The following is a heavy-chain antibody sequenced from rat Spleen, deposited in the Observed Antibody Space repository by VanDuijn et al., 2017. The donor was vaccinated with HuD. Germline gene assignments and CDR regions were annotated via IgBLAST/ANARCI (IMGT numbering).Heavy chain of an antibody. CDR1: GFSLSRHG. CDR2: IWGNGNT. Sequence: QVQLKESGPGLVQPSQTLSLTCTVSGFSLSRHGVIWVRQPPGKGLEWMGVIWGNGNTNYTSALKSRLRISRDTSKSQVFLKMNSLQTEDTAMYFCARWAYTTDGDLYYFNYWGQGVMVTVSS. J-gene: IGHJ2*01. CDR3: ARWAYTTDGDLYYFNY. V-gene: IGHV2-13*01. D-gene: IGHD1-6*01.